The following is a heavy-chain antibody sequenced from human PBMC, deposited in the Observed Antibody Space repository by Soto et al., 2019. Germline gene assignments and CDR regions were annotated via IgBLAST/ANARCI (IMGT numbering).Heavy chain of an antibody. D-gene: IGHD6-19*01. Sequence: GSLRLSCAASGFTFSTYAMGWVRQAPGKVLDLVSSIIGTLITYYXXSLKGQFXXSGDSSKNTLXLHITXRRPDDTAVYFCAKGYSTGWSEGYFDYWGQGX. CDR3: AKGYSTGWSEGYFDY. J-gene: IGHJ4*02. CDR1: GFTFSTYA. CDR2: IIGTLIT. V-gene: IGHV3-23*01.